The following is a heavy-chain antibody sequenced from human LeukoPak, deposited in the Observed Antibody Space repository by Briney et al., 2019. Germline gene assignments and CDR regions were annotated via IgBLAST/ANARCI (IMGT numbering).Heavy chain of an antibody. CDR2: ISYDGSNE. D-gene: IGHD6-6*01. CDR1: GFTFSTYA. CDR3: ARGPNSNWSGLDF. Sequence: GGSLRLSCAASGFTFSTYAMHWVRQAPGKGLEWVAVISYDGSNEYYADSVKGRFTISRDNSKNTLYLQMNNLRAEDTAVYYCARGPNSNWSGLDFWGQGTLLTVSS. V-gene: IGHV3-30-3*01. J-gene: IGHJ4*02.